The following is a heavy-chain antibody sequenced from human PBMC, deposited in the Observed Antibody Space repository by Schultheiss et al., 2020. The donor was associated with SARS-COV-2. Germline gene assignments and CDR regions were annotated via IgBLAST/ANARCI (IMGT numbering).Heavy chain of an antibody. CDR2: IYYSGST. D-gene: IGHD2-2*01. CDR3: ARVPPGGYGMDV. Sequence: SETLSLTCTVSGGSISSYYWSWIRQPPGKGLEWIGYIYYSGSTYYNPSLKSRVTISVDTSKNQFSLKLSSVTAADTAVYYCARVPPGGYGMDVLGQGTTVTVSS. CDR1: GGSISSYY. V-gene: IGHV4-59*08. J-gene: IGHJ6*02.